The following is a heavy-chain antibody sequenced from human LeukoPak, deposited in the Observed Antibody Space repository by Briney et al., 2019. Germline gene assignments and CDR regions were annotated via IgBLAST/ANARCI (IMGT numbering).Heavy chain of an antibody. V-gene: IGHV3-13*01. J-gene: IGHJ6*03. D-gene: IGHD1-1*01. CDR3: ARGPPRGKYYYMDV. CDR2: IGTASDT. Sequence: GGALRLSCAASGFTFSSFDMHWVRQPTGQGLEWGSTIGTASDTYYPDSVEGRFTLSRDNATNSLYLQMNSLTAGDTAVYYCARGPPRGKYYYMDVWGKGTTVTVSS. CDR1: GFTFSSFD.